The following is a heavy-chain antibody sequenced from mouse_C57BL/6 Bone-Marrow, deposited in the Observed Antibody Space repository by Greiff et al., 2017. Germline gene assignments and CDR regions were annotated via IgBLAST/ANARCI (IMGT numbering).Heavy chain of an antibody. D-gene: IGHD2-10*01. CDR2: ISRGGDYI. J-gene: IGHJ4*01. Sequence: VQLKESGAGLVKPGGSLKLSCAASGFTFSSYAMSWVRQTPEKRLEWVAYISRGGDYIYYADTVKGRVTISRDNARNTLYLQMISLKSEDTAMYYGASEGLLYYAMDYWGQGTSVTVSS. CDR3: ASEGLLYYAMDY. V-gene: IGHV5S21*01. CDR1: GFTFSSYA.